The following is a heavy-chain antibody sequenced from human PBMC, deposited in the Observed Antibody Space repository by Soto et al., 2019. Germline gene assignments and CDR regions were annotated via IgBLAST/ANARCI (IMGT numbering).Heavy chain of an antibody. CDR3: ARGRRYSSASPRTFDY. CDR2: INHSGGT. D-gene: IGHD6-6*01. V-gene: IGHV4-34*01. J-gene: IGHJ4*02. Sequence: QVQLQQWGAGLLKPSETLSLTCAVYGGSFSGYYWSWIRQPPGKGLEWIGEINHSGGTNYNPSLNSRVTISVDTSTNQFSLKLSSVTAADTAVYYCARGRRYSSASPRTFDYWGQGTLVTVSS. CDR1: GGSFSGYY.